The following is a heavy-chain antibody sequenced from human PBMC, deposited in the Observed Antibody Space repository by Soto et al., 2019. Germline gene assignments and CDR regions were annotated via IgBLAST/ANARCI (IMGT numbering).Heavy chain of an antibody. Sequence: GASVKVSCKASGYTFTSYYMHWVRQAPGQGLEWMGIINPSGGSTSYAQKFQGRVTMTRDTSTSTVYMELSSLRSEDTAVYYCARASYGSGSSNPYYFDYWGQGTLVTVSS. J-gene: IGHJ4*02. CDR3: ARASYGSGSSNPYYFDY. CDR1: GYTFTSYY. V-gene: IGHV1-46*03. CDR2: INPSGGST. D-gene: IGHD3-10*01.